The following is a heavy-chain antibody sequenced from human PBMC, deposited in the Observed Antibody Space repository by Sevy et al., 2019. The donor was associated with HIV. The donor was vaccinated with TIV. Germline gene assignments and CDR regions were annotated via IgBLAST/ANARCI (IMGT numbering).Heavy chain of an antibody. D-gene: IGHD2-8*01. CDR1: GFTFPIYS. CDR2: ISYDGNYK. V-gene: IGHV3-30*04. Sequence: GGSLRLPCVASGFTFPIYSVLWVRQAPGKGLEWLTLISYDGNYKYYADSVKGRFTISRDNSNNILYLQMSSLRVEDTALYFCARVAVEYCTNDCYHRFDHWGLGTLVTVSS. J-gene: IGHJ4*02. CDR3: ARVAVEYCTNDCYHRFDH.